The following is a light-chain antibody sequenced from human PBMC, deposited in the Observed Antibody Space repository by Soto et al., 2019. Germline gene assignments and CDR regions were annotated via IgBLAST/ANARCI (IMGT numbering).Light chain of an antibody. V-gene: IGKV3-20*01. J-gene: IGKJ1*01. CDR1: KSFSRSY. CDR3: QQYGSSPRT. CDR2: GAS. Sequence: EIVLTQSPDTLSLSPGERATLSCRASKSFSRSYLAWYQQKPGQAPRLLIYGASSRATGIPDRFSGSGSGTDFTLTISRLEPEDFGVYYCQQYGSSPRTFGQGTKVDIK.